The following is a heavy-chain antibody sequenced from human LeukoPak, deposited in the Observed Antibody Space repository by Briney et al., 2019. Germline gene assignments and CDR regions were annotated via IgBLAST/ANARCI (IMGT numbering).Heavy chain of an antibody. D-gene: IGHD6-25*01. Sequence: SETLSLTCTVSGGSINSSSDYWGWIRQAPGKGLEWIGSFFVSGSTHYNPSLRSRATLFVDTSKNQFSLKLTSMTAADAATYFCARQFATAAADTRGYFDYWGQGTVVAVSS. CDR1: GGSINSSSDY. J-gene: IGHJ4*02. CDR2: FFVSGST. V-gene: IGHV4-39*01. CDR3: ARQFATAAADTRGYFDY.